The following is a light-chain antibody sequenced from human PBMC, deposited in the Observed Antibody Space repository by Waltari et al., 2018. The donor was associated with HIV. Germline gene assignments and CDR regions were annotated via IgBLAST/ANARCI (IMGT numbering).Light chain of an antibody. V-gene: IGKV1-9*01. CDR1: RDVTNF. CDR3: QQSDSYPLT. CDR2: GAS. J-gene: IGKJ5*01. Sequence: DIQLTQSPSFLPASVGDRVSITCRASRDVTNFLAWYQKKPGTAPKLLIYGASTLQSGVPSRFGGSGSGTQFTLTINSLQPDDFATYYCQQSDSYPLTFGQGTRLEMK.